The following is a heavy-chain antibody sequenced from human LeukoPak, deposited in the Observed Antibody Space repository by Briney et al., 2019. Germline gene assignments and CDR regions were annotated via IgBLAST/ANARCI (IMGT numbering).Heavy chain of an antibody. V-gene: IGHV3-30*18. Sequence: GGSLRLSCAASGFTFSSYGIHWVRQAPGKGLEWVAVVSSDGSIKYYADSGKGRFTISRDTSKNTVYLQMNSLRAGDTAVYYCAKGDNWQWLASWGQGTLVTVSS. J-gene: IGHJ5*02. CDR3: AKGDNWQWLAS. D-gene: IGHD6-19*01. CDR2: VSSDGSIK. CDR1: GFTFSSYG.